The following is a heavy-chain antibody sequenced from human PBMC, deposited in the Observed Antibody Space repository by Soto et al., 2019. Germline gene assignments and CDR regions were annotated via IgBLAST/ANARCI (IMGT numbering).Heavy chain of an antibody. J-gene: IGHJ4*02. CDR2: IYYSGST. D-gene: IGHD6-19*01. CDR3: ARQTGWDATGYYFDY. Sequence: SETLSLTCTVSGGSISSYYWSWIRQPPGKGLEWIGYIYYSGSTNYNPSHKSRVTISVDTSKNQFSMKMSFVTAADTVVYYCARQTGWDATGYYFDYWGQGTLVTVSS. V-gene: IGHV4-59*08. CDR1: GGSISSYY.